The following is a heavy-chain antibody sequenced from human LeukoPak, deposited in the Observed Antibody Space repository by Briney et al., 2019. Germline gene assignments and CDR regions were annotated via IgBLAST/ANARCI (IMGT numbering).Heavy chain of an antibody. Sequence: GGSLRLSCAASGFTFSSYWMSWVRKAPGKGLEWVANIRQDGSEKYYVDSVKGRFTISRDNAKNSLYLQMNSLRAEDTAVYYCASYYDFWSGYSSIRYWGQGTLVTVSS. V-gene: IGHV3-7*01. CDR3: ASYYDFWSGYSSIRY. J-gene: IGHJ4*02. CDR2: IRQDGSEK. D-gene: IGHD3-3*01. CDR1: GFTFSSYW.